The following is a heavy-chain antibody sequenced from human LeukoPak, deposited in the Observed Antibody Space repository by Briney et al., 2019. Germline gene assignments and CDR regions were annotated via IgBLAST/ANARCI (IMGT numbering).Heavy chain of an antibody. Sequence: SVKVSCKASGGTFSSYAISWVRQAPGQGLEWMGRIIPILGTANYAQKFQGRVTITADKSTSTAYMELSSLRSEDTAVYYCAREYCSSTSCYQVDYWGQGTLVTVSS. D-gene: IGHD2-2*01. V-gene: IGHV1-69*04. CDR3: AREYCSSTSCYQVDY. CDR1: GGTFSSYA. CDR2: IIPILGTA. J-gene: IGHJ4*02.